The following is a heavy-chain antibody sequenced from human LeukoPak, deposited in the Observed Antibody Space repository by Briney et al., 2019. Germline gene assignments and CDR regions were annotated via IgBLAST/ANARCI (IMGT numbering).Heavy chain of an antibody. V-gene: IGHV4-59*01. CDR1: GGSISSYY. D-gene: IGHD5-18*01. CDR2: IYYSGST. CDR3: ARVRGYSYGSDAFDI. J-gene: IGHJ3*02. Sequence: SEALSLTCTVSGGSISSYYWSWIRQPPGKGLRWIGYIYYSGSTNYNPSLKSRVTISVDTSKNQFSLKLSSVTAADTAVFYCARVRGYSYGSDAFDIWGQGTMVTVPS.